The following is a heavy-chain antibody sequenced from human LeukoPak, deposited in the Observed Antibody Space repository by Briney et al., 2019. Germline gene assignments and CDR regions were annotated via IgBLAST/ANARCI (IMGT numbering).Heavy chain of an antibody. CDR2: IYYSGST. J-gene: IGHJ4*02. CDR1: GGSISSYY. CDR3: ARHLRYYDSSGYAVDY. D-gene: IGHD3-22*01. Sequence: SETLSLTCTVSGGSISSYYWSWIRQPPGKGLEWIGYIYYSGSTNYNPSLKSRVTISVDTSKNQFSLKLSSVTAADTAVYYCARHLRYYDSSGYAVDYWGQGTLVTVSS. V-gene: IGHV4-59*01.